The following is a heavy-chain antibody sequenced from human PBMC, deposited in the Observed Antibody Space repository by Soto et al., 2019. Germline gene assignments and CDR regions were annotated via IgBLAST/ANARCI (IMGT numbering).Heavy chain of an antibody. V-gene: IGHV3-23*01. CDR1: GFTFSSYA. Sequence: HPGGSLRLSCAASGFTFSSYAMSWVRQAPGKGLEWVSAISGSGGSTYYADSVKGRFTISRDNSKNTLYLQMNSLRAEDTAVYYCAKIPGYSSGWYRFDYWGQGTLVTVSS. CDR2: ISGSGGST. CDR3: AKIPGYSSGWYRFDY. J-gene: IGHJ4*02. D-gene: IGHD6-19*01.